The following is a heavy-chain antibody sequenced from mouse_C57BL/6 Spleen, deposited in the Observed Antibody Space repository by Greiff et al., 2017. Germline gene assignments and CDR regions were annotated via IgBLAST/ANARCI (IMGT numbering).Heavy chain of an antibody. Sequence: QVQLQQPGTELVKPGASVKLSCKASGYTFTSYWMHWVKHRPGQGLEWIGNINPSNGGTNYNEKFKSKATLTVDKSSRTAYMQLSSLTSEDSAVYYCARPYYGNYPYWYFDVWGTGTTVTVSS. CDR1: GYTFTSYW. CDR2: INPSNGGT. V-gene: IGHV1-53*01. J-gene: IGHJ1*03. CDR3: ARPYYGNYPYWYFDV. D-gene: IGHD2-10*01.